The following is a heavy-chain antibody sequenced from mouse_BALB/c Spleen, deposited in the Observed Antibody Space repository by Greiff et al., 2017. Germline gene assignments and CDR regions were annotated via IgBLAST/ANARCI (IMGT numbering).Heavy chain of an antibody. CDR3: ARSTTANAWFAY. CDR2: ISTYYGNT. Sequence: VQLQQSGPELVRPGVSVKISCKGSGYTFTDYAMHWVKQSHAKSLEWIGVISTYYGNTNYNQKFKGKATMTVDKSSSTAYMELARLTSEDSAIYYCARSTTANAWFAYWGQGTLVTVSA. CDR1: GYTFTDYA. J-gene: IGHJ3*01. V-gene: IGHV1-67*01. D-gene: IGHD1-2*01.